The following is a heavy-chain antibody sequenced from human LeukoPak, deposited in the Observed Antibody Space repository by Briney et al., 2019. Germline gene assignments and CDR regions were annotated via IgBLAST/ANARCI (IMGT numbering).Heavy chain of an antibody. CDR2: ISTTSIYI. V-gene: IGHV3-21*01. Sequence: GGSLRLSCAASGFTFSNYNMNWVRQAPGKGLEWVSSISTTSIYIYYANSVKGRFTVSRDNAKKLLYLEMDNLRTEDTAVYYCARTDSGSYGYWGQGTLVTVSS. CDR3: ARTDSGSYGY. CDR1: GFTFSNYN. D-gene: IGHD1-26*01. J-gene: IGHJ4*02.